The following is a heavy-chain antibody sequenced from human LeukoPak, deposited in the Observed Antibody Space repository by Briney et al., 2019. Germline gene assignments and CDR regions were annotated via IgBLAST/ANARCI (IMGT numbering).Heavy chain of an antibody. CDR1: GGSMSSYY. J-gene: IGHJ4*02. Sequence: NPSETPSLTCTVSGGSMSSYYWNWIRQPPGKGLEWIGYIYYSGTINYNPSLKSRVTISVDTSKNQFSLKLSSVTAADTAVYYCARRTGDTRYCSGFSCFLPDYWGQGTLVTVSS. V-gene: IGHV4-59*01. CDR3: ARRTGDTRYCSGFSCFLPDY. CDR2: IYYSGTI. D-gene: IGHD2-15*01.